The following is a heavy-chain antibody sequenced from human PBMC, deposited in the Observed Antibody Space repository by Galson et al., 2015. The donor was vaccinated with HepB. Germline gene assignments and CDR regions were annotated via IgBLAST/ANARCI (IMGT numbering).Heavy chain of an antibody. CDR3: TSDCARGSSTCYASWDY. J-gene: IGHJ4*02. V-gene: IGHV3-11*06. D-gene: IGHD2-15*01. Sequence: SLRLSCATSGFTFSDYYMAWVRQAPGKGLEWVSYISSSGHYTNTEDALKGRFFISRDNAKNSLYLQMNSLRAEDTAVYYCTSDCARGSSTCYASWDYWGQGTLVTVSS. CDR2: ISSSGHYT. CDR1: GFTFSDYY.